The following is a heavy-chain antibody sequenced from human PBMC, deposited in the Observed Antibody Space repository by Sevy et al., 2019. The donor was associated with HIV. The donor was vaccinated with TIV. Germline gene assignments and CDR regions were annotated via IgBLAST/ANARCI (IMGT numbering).Heavy chain of an antibody. J-gene: IGHJ4*02. CDR1: DDSISSGYY. Sequence: SETLSLTCTVSDDSISSGYYWGWIRQPPGKGLEWIGSIYHTGSTYYNPSLKSRVIISVDTSKNQFSLKLSSVTAADTAVYYCARRSIAARPRDYWGQGTLVTVSS. CDR2: IYHTGST. D-gene: IGHD6-6*01. V-gene: IGHV4-38-2*02. CDR3: ARRSIAARPRDY.